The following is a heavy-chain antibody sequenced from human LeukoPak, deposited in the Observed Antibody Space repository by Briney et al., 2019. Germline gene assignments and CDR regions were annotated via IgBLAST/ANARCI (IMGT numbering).Heavy chain of an antibody. CDR2: ISSSSSTI. CDR3: AKFTRTLVRGALVN. Sequence: GGSLRLSCAASGFTFSSYRMNWVRQAPGKGLEWVSYISSSSSTIYYADSVKGRFTISRDNAKNSLYLQMNSLRAEDTAIYYCAKFTRTLVRGALVNWGQGTLVTVSS. J-gene: IGHJ4*02. CDR1: GFTFSSYR. V-gene: IGHV3-48*01. D-gene: IGHD3-10*01.